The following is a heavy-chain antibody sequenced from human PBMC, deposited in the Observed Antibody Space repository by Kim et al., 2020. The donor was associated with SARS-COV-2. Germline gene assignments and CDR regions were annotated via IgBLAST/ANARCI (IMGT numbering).Heavy chain of an antibody. CDR3: ARGPTYYDILTCLGPPRGTLNGHNWFDP. V-gene: IGHV4-34*01. CDR2: INHSGST. J-gene: IGHJ5*02. D-gene: IGHD3-9*01. CDR1: GGSFSGYY. Sequence: SETLSLTCAVYGGSFSGYYWSWIRQPPGKWLEWIGDINHSGSTHYNPSLKSRVTISVDTSKNQFSLKLSSVTAADTAVYYCARGPTYYDILTCLGPPRGTLNGHNWFDPWGQGTLVTVSS.